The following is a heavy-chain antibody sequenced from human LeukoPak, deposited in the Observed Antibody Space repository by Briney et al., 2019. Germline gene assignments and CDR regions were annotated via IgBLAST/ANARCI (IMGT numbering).Heavy chain of an antibody. CDR1: GGTFTSYA. CDR2: IIPIFGIA. D-gene: IGHD5-18*01. J-gene: IGHJ6*02. CDR3: ARIPDTGYYYGMDV. Sequence: SVKVSCKASGGTFTSYAISWVRQAPGQGLEWMGRIIPIFGIANYAQKFQGRVTITADKSTSTAYMELSSLRSEDTAVYYCARIPDTGYYYGMDVWGQGTTVTVSS. V-gene: IGHV1-69*04.